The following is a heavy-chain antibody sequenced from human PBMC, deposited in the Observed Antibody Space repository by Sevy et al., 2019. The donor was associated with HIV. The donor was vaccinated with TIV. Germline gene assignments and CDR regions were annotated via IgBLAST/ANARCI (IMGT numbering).Heavy chain of an antibody. CDR3: ATVRTQMVYASTLNWFDP. Sequence: ASVKVSCKVSGYTLTELSMHWVRQAPGKGLEWMGGFDPEDGETIYAQTFQGRVTMTEDTSTDTAYMELSSLRSEDTAVYYCATVRTQMVYASTLNWFDPWGQGTLVTVSS. CDR2: FDPEDGET. J-gene: IGHJ5*02. CDR1: GYTLTELS. V-gene: IGHV1-24*01. D-gene: IGHD2-8*01.